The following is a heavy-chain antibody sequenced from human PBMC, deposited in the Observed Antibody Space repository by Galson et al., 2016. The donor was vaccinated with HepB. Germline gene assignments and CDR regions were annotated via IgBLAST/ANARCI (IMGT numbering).Heavy chain of an antibody. J-gene: IGHJ3*02. CDR1: GGSVTTYY. V-gene: IGHV4-39*01. CDR3: ARHRTYGDSPAAFEI. Sequence: ETLSLTCTVSGGSVTTYYWDWIRQPPGKGLEWIGTIYYSGNTYYNPSLKSRVTISVDTSKNQFSLKLSSVTAADTAVYYCARHRTYGDSPAAFEIWGQGTMVTVSS. CDR2: IYYSGNT. D-gene: IGHD4-17*01.